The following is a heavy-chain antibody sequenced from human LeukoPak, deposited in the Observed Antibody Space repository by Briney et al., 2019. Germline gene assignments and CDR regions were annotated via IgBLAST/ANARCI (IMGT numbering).Heavy chain of an antibody. CDR1: GFTFSSYA. CDR3: AREAISRRTPYWYFDL. J-gene: IGHJ2*01. CDR2: ISGSGGSI. Sequence: GGSLRLSCAASGFTFSSYAMSWVRQAPGKGLEWVSAISGSGGSIYYADSVKGRFTISRDNSKNTLYLQMNSLRAEDTAVYYCAREAISRRTPYWYFDLWGRGTLVTVSS. D-gene: IGHD1-14*01. V-gene: IGHV3-23*01.